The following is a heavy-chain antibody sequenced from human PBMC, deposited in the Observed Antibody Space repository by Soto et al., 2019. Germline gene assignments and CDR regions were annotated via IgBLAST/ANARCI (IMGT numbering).Heavy chain of an antibody. V-gene: IGHV3-15*01. CDR2: IKSKGNGGTA. J-gene: IGHJ4*02. CDR1: GFTINNAW. D-gene: IGHD5-12*01. CDR3: AKGYYSGYDLAYFDY. Sequence: GGSLRLSCAASGFTINNAWMSWVRQAPGKGLEWVGRIKSKGNGGTADYAAPVKGRFTISRDDSKNMLYLQMNSLKTEDTAVYYCAKGYYSGYDLAYFDYWGQGTLVTVSS.